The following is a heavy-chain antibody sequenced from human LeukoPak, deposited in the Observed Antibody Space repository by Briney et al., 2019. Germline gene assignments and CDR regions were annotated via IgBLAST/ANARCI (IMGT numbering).Heavy chain of an antibody. J-gene: IGHJ4*02. V-gene: IGHV1-2*02. CDR1: GYTFTDYY. CDR3: ATPERGYSGYDFGS. CDR2: INPNSGGT. Sequence: GASVKVSCKASGYTFTDYYMHWVRQAPGQGLEWMGWINPNSGGTNYAQKFQGRDAMTRDTSISTAYMELSRLRPDDTAVYYCATPERGYSGYDFGSWGQGTLVTVSS. D-gene: IGHD5-12*01.